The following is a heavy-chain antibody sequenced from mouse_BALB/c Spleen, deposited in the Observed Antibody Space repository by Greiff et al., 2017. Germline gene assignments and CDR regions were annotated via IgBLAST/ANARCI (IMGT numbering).Heavy chain of an antibody. Sequence: EVKVVESGGGLVKPGGSLKLSCAASGFTFSSYAMSWVRQTPEKRLEWVATISSGGSYTYYPDSVKGRFTISRDNAKNTLYLQMSSLRSEDTAMYYCAREGKVGYYYAMDYWGQGTSVTVSS. CDR2: ISSGGSYT. CDR1: GFTFSSYA. D-gene: IGHD1-1*02. CDR3: AREGKVGYYYAMDY. V-gene: IGHV5-9-3*01. J-gene: IGHJ4*01.